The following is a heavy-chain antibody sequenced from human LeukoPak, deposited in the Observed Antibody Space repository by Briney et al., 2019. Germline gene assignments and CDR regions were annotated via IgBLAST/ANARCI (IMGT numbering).Heavy chain of an antibody. CDR2: IKHDRGEK. J-gene: IGHJ4*02. CDR3: AREVAGHLDY. Sequence: GGSLRLSCAASGFAFSTSWMSWVRQSPGKGLEWVANIKHDRGEKYFVDSVKGRFSISRDNAKNSLFLQMTSLRAEDTAVYYCAREVAGHLDYWGQGTLVIVSS. CDR1: GFAFSTSW. V-gene: IGHV3-7*01. D-gene: IGHD6-19*01.